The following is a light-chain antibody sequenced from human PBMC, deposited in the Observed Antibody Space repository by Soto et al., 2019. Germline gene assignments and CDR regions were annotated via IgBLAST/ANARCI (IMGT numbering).Light chain of an antibody. CDR1: QSISTY. CDR2: AAS. CDR3: QQSYIAPWT. V-gene: IGKV1-39*01. Sequence: DIQMTQSPSSLSASVGDRVSITCRASQSISTYLNWYQQKPGKVPRLLIYAASSLQSGVPSRFSGSGSGTDFTLTIRSMQTEDFAKYYCQQSYIAPWTFGQGTKVDIK. J-gene: IGKJ1*01.